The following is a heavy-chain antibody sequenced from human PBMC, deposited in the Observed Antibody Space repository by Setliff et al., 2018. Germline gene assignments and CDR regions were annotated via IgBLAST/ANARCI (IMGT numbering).Heavy chain of an antibody. CDR2: LHTSGSI. V-gene: IGHV4-61*02. Sequence: SETLSLTCTVSGGSISSGTYYWSWIRQPAGKGLEWIGRLHTSGSIDYNPSLKSRVTISVDTSKNQFSLRLRSVTAADTAVYFCARDNTMVGATDYWGLGTLVTASS. CDR3: ARDNTMVGATDY. D-gene: IGHD1-26*01. CDR1: GGSISSGTYY. J-gene: IGHJ4*02.